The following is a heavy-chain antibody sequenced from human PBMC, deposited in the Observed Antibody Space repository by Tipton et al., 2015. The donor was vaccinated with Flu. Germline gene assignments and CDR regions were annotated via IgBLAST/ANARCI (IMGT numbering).Heavy chain of an antibody. V-gene: IGHV4-59*08. J-gene: IGHJ6*02. CDR2: IYYSGST. CDR1: GGSISSYY. Sequence: LRLSCTFSGGSISSYYWSWIRQPPGKGLEWIGYIYYSGSTNYNPSLKSRVTISVDTSKNQFSLKLSSVTAADTAVYYCARQTYDFWSGYPYYYYGMDVWGQGTTVTVSS. D-gene: IGHD3-3*01. CDR3: ARQTYDFWSGYPYYYYGMDV.